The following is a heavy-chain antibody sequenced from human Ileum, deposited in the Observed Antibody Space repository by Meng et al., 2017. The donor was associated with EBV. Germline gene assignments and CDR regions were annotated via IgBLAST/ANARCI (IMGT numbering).Heavy chain of an antibody. Sequence: PLQESGPGLVEPSETRSPSCSVPGASVSSGGYHWSWIRQPPGKGLEWIGCMYDSDSGKAKYNPSLNSRVIISLDTSKNHFVLKLTAVTAADTAVYYCAYYTAGRGGVGSWGQGTLVTASS. V-gene: IGHV4-61*03. CDR2: MYDSDSGKA. J-gene: IGHJ4*02. CDR1: GASVSSGGYH. D-gene: IGHD2-8*02. CDR3: AYYTAGRGGVGS.